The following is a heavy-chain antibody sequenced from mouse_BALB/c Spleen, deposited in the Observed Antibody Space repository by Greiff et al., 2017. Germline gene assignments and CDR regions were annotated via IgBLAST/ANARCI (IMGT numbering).Heavy chain of an antibody. CDR1: GYTFSSYW. CDR2: ILPGSGST. CDR3: ARRDPWFAY. V-gene: IGHV1-9*01. J-gene: IGHJ3*01. Sequence: VQLQQSGAELMKPGASVKISCKATGYTFSSYWIEWVKQRPGHGLEWIGEILPGSGSTNYNEKFKGKATFTADTSSNTAYMQLSSLTSEDSAVYYCARRDPWFAYWGQGTLVTVSA.